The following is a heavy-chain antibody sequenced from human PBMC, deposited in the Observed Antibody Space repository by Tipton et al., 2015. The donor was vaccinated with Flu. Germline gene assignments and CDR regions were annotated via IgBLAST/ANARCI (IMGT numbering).Heavy chain of an antibody. CDR3: AKGLGYCSSTTCFRPEDY. J-gene: IGHJ4*02. CDR2: IKQDGSEK. D-gene: IGHD2-2*01. V-gene: IGHV3-7*03. CDR1: GFTFSTYW. Sequence: GSLRLSCAASGFTFSTYWMSWVRQAPGKGLEWVANIKQDGSEKYYVDSLKGRFTISRDNSKSTLYLQMSSLRVEDTAVYYCAKGLGYCSSTTCFRPEDYWGQGTLVTVSS.